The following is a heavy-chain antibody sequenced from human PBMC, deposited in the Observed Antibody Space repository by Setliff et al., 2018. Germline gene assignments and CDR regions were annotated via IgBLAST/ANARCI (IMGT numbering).Heavy chain of an antibody. D-gene: IGHD3-10*01. J-gene: IGHJ4*02. V-gene: IGHV4-59*02. CDR1: GASVRSHY. CDR2: IFYSGDT. CDR3: ARDRTYYGSGTYTRWFDY. Sequence: SETLSLTCTVSGASVRSHYWSWIRQPPGKGLEWIGFIFYSGDTKSNPSLKIRVTMSVDTSKNQFSLKLSSVTAADTAVYYCARDRTYYGSGTYTRWFDYWGQGTLVTVSS.